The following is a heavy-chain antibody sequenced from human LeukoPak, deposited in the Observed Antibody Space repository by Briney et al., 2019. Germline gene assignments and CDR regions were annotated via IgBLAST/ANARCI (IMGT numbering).Heavy chain of an antibody. D-gene: IGHD3-10*01. CDR1: GFTVSSYY. CDR3: ARFRYYYGSGNPGYSDY. Sequence: GGSLRLSCAASGFTVSSYYMSWVRQAPGKGLEWVSIIYSDDTTYYADSVKGRFTISRDNSKNTLYLQMNSLRAEDTAIYYCARFRYYYGSGNPGYSDYWGQGTLVTVSS. V-gene: IGHV3-53*01. CDR2: IYSDDTT. J-gene: IGHJ4*02.